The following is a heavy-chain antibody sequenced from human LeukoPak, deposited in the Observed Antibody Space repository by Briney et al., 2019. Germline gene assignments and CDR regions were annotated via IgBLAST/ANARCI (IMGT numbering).Heavy chain of an antibody. CDR1: GYTFISYD. Sequence: ASVKVSCKASGYTFISYDINWVRQATGQGLEWMGWMNPNSGNTGYAQKFQGRVTMTRNTSISTAYMELSSLRSEDTAVYYCARGRGSGYYFNWFDPWGQGTLVTVSS. V-gene: IGHV1-8*01. J-gene: IGHJ5*02. CDR2: MNPNSGNT. CDR3: ARGRGSGYYFNWFDP. D-gene: IGHD3-22*01.